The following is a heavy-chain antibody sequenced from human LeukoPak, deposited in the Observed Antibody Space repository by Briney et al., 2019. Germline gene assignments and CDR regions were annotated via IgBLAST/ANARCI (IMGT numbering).Heavy chain of an antibody. CDR3: ARGAYSSSWYYFDY. J-gene: IGHJ4*02. D-gene: IGHD6-13*01. CDR2: ISYDGSNK. CDR1: GFTFSSYA. V-gene: IGHV3-30-3*01. Sequence: GRSLRLSCAASGFTFSSYAMHWVRQAPGKGLEWAAVISYDGSNKYYADSVKGRFTISRDNSKNTLYLQMNSLRAEDTAVYYCARGAYSSSWYYFDYWGQGILVTVSS.